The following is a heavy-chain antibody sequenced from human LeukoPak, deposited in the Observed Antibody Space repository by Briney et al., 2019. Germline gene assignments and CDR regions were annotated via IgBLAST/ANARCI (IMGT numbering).Heavy chain of an antibody. V-gene: IGHV1-2*02. J-gene: IGHJ4*02. D-gene: IGHD1-26*01. Sequence: ASVKVSCKASGYTFTGYYIHWVRQAPGQGLEWMGWINPNSGGTNYAQNFQGRVTMTRDTAISTAYMELSRLRSDDTAVYYCARDNSGQLFDYWGQGTLVTVSA. CDR1: GYTFTGYY. CDR2: INPNSGGT. CDR3: ARDNSGQLFDY.